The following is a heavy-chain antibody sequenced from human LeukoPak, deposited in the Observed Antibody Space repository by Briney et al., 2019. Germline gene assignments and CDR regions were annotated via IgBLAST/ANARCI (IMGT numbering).Heavy chain of an antibody. D-gene: IGHD2/OR15-2a*01. CDR2: INTNTGNP. V-gene: IGHV7-4-1*02. CDR1: GYTFTVYT. Sequence: ASVKVSCKASGYTFTVYTMHWVRQAPGQGLEWMGWINTNTGNPTYAQGFTGRFVFSLDTSVSTAYLQISSLKAEDTAVYYCAREVIVANFDYWGQGTLVTVSS. CDR3: AREVIVANFDY. J-gene: IGHJ4*02.